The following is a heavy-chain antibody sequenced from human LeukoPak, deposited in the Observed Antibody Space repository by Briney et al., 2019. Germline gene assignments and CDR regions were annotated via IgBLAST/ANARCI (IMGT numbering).Heavy chain of an antibody. J-gene: IGHJ4*02. CDR3: ARDVSRSFDY. Sequence: GGSLRLSCVASGFNFRSHSMTWVRQAPGKGLEWLSSITTNSESLYYAVSTRDRFTISRNNGKSTLYLQMKRLTVEDTAVYFCARDVSRSFDYWGQGNLVTVSS. V-gene: IGHV3-21*01. D-gene: IGHD5/OR15-5a*01. CDR2: ITTNSESL. CDR1: GFNFRSHS.